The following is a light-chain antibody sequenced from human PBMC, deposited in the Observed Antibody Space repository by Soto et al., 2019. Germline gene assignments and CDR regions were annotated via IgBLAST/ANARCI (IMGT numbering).Light chain of an antibody. Sequence: QSALTQPPSASGSPGRSVTISCSGTSSDVGDYNSVSWYQQHPGKAPKLMIYEVSKRPSGVPDRFSGSKSGNAASLTVSGLQAEDEADYYCCSYAGSNIGVFGGGTKVTVL. CDR2: EVS. CDR3: CSYAGSNIGV. V-gene: IGLV2-8*01. J-gene: IGLJ3*02. CDR1: SSDVGDYNS.